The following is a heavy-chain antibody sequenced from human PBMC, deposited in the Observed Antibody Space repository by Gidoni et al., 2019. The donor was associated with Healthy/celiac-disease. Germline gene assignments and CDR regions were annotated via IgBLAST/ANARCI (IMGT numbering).Heavy chain of an antibody. J-gene: IGHJ6*02. CDR3: ARDPPDSGWLNYCMDV. V-gene: IGHV3-33*01. Sequence: QVPQVESGGREVQPGRFVRLYCSASGCTSSSYGMHWGRQAPGKGLGWVAVIWYDGSNKYYAQSDKGRFTISRVNSKNTLYLQMNSQRAEDTAVYYCARDPPDSGWLNYCMDVWGQGTTVTVSS. D-gene: IGHD6-19*01. CDR2: IWYDGSNK. CDR1: GCTSSSYG.